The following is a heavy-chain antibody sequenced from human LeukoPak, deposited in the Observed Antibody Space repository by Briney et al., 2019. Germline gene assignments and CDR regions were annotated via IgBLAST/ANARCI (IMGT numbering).Heavy chain of an antibody. V-gene: IGHV1-18*01. CDR3: ARDGYFDY. Sequence: ASVKVSCKASGHTFTSYGIGWVRQAPGQGLEWMGWISGNNDNTNYAQKIQGRVTMTTDTSTSTAYMELRSLRSDDTAVYYCARDGYFDYWGQGTLVTVSS. J-gene: IGHJ4*02. CDR1: GHTFTSYG. CDR2: ISGNNDNT.